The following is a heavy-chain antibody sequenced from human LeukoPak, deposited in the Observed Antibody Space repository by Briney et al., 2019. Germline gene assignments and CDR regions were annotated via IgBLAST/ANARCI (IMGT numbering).Heavy chain of an antibody. CDR3: ARDRVAGTSAFDY. J-gene: IGHJ4*02. Sequence: GGPLRLSCAASGFTFSYYYMRWIRQAPGKVLEGVSYISSSGGTIYYADSVKGRFTISRDNAKNSLYLQMNSLRAEDTAVYYCARDRVAGTSAFDYWGQGTLVTVSS. D-gene: IGHD6-19*01. V-gene: IGHV3-11*01. CDR1: GFTFSYYY. CDR2: ISSSGGTI.